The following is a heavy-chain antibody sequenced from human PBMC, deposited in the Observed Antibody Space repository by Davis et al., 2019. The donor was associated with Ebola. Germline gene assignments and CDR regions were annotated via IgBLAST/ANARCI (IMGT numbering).Heavy chain of an antibody. CDR1: GFTFSDYY. CDR2: ISSSGSTI. J-gene: IGHJ3*02. D-gene: IGHD5-18*01. V-gene: IGHV3-11*04. Sequence: GESLKISCAASGFTFSDYYMSWIRQAPGKGLEWVSYISSSGSTIYYADSVKGRFTISRDNAKNSLYLQMNSLRAEDTAVYYCARDREYSYGLDAFDIWGQGTMVTVSS. CDR3: ARDREYSYGLDAFDI.